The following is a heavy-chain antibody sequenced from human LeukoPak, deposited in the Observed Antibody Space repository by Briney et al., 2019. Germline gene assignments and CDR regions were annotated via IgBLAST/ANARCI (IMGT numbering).Heavy chain of an antibody. Sequence: GGSLRLSCAASGFTFRSCWMSWVRQAPGKGLEWVANIKYDEIEKYHVDSVKGRFTISRDNAKNSLYLQMNSLRAEDTAVYYCARDTGALVTHFDYWGQGTLVTVSS. D-gene: IGHD5-18*01. CDR3: ARDTGALVTHFDY. CDR2: IKYDEIEK. V-gene: IGHV3-7*03. CDR1: GFTFRSCW. J-gene: IGHJ4*02.